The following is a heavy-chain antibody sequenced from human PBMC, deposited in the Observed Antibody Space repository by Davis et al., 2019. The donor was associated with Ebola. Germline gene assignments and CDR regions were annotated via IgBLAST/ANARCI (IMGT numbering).Heavy chain of an antibody. V-gene: IGHV4-39*07. CDR3: ARQGSSGYYYYFDY. J-gene: IGHJ4*02. Sequence: MPSETLSLTCTVSGGSISSSSYYWGWIRQPPGKGLEWIGSIYYSGSTNCNPSLKSRVTISVDTSKNQFSLKLSSVTAADTAVYYCARQGSSGYYYYFDYWGQGTLVTVSS. D-gene: IGHD3-22*01. CDR1: GGSISSSSYY. CDR2: IYYSGST.